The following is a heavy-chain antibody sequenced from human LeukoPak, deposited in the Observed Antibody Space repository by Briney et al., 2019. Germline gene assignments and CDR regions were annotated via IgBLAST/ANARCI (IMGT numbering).Heavy chain of an antibody. D-gene: IGHD5-12*01. CDR2: IKTKTDGGTT. CDR3: AKAVAASDY. J-gene: IGHJ4*02. CDR1: GFPFSQAW. V-gene: IGHV3-15*01. Sequence: GGSLRLSCAASGFPFSQAWMSWVRQAPGKGLEWVGHIKTKTDGGTTDYAAPVKGRFSISRDDSKNTVYLQMNSLRAEDTAVYYCAKAVAASDYWGQGTLVTVSS.